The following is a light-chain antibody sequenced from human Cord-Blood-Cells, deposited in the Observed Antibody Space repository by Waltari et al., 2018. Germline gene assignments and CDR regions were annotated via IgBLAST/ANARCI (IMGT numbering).Light chain of an antibody. CDR1: SSNIGAGYD. Sequence: QSVLTQPPSVSGAPGQRVTISCTGSSSNIGAGYDVHWYQQLPGTAPTLLIYCNSSRPSGVPDRCAGSKSGTSASLAITGLQAEDEADYYCQSYDSSLSGAWVFGGGTKLTVL. CDR2: CNS. V-gene: IGLV1-40*01. CDR3: QSYDSSLSGAWV. J-gene: IGLJ3*02.